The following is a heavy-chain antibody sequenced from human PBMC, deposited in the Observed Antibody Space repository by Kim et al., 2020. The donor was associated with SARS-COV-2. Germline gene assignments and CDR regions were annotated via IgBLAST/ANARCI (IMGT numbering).Heavy chain of an antibody. V-gene: IGHV3-30-3*01. J-gene: IGHJ4*02. Sequence: GGSLRLSCAASGFTFSSYAMHWVRQAPGKGLEWVAVISYDGSNKYYADPVKGRFTISRDNSKNTLYLQMNSLRAEDTAVYYCARGRGGSYFGGFDYCGQGTLVTVSS. CDR2: ISYDGSNK. CDR1: GFTFSSYA. D-gene: IGHD1-26*01. CDR3: ARGRGGSYFGGFDY.